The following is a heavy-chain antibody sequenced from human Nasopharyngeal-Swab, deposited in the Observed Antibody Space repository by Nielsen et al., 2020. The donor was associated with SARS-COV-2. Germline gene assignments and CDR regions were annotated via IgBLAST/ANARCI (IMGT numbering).Heavy chain of an antibody. CDR1: GFNFSTYW. D-gene: IGHD6-25*01. V-gene: IGHV3-7*01. CDR3: SRGHSGV. J-gene: IGHJ4*02. Sequence: GESLKISCAASGFNFSTYWMTWVRQAPGRGPEWVANIKKDGSETYYVDSVKGRFTISRDNAKNSMYLQMNRLRVEDTAVYYCSRGHSGVWGQGTLVTVSS. CDR2: IKKDGSET.